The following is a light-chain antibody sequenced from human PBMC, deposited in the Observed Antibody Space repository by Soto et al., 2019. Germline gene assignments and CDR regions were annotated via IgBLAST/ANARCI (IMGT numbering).Light chain of an antibody. CDR2: DNT. CDR3: QSYDSSLSAVV. J-gene: IGLJ2*01. V-gene: IGLV1-40*01. CDR1: SSNIGANYD. Sequence: QSVLTQPPSVSAAPGQRITISCTGSSSNIGANYDVHWYQQLPGTAPKLLIYDNTNRPSGVPDRFSGSKSGTSASLAITGLQTEDEAVYYCQSYDSSLSAVVFGGGTKVTVL.